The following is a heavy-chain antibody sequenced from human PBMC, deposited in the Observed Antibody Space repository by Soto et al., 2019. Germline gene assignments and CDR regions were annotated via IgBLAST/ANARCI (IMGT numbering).Heavy chain of an antibody. D-gene: IGHD2-21*02. CDR3: IQSRCGGDCLQSYASYYYYGMDV. J-gene: IGHJ6*02. CDR2: IYWDDDK. V-gene: IGHV2-5*02. Sequence: QITLKESGPTLVKPTQTLTLTCTFSAFSLSTGGVGVGWIRQPPGKALEWLALIYWDDDKRYSPSLRSRLTTTTDTSKNQVVLTMTNMHPVDTATYYCIQSRCGGDCLQSYASYYYYGMDVWGQGTTVTVSS. CDR1: AFSLSTGGVG.